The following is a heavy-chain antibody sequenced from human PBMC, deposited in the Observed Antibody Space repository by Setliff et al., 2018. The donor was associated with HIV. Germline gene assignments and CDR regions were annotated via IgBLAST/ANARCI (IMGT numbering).Heavy chain of an antibody. CDR3: ARRRLAYDSWSYRGNWFFDL. Sequence: PGESLKISCKASEYSFSNYWIGWVRQMPGKGLEWMGINYPGDSDTRYGPSFQSQVTSSADTSISTAYLQGSSLKASDTAMYYCARRRLAYDSWSYRGNWFFDLWGRGTLVTVSS. CDR2: NYPGDSDT. V-gene: IGHV5-51*01. D-gene: IGHD3-10*01. J-gene: IGHJ2*01. CDR1: EYSFSNYW.